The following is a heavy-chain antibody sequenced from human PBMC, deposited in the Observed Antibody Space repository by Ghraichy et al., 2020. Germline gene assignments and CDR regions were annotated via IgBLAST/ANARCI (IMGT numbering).Heavy chain of an antibody. Sequence: SETLSLTCTVSGGSISSYYWSWIRQPPGKGLEWIGYIYYSGSTNYNPSLKSRVTISVDTSKNQFSLKLSSVTAADTAVYYCARALFGVVNWFDPWGQGTLVTVSS. CDR2: IYYSGST. CDR3: ARALFGVVNWFDP. D-gene: IGHD3-3*01. J-gene: IGHJ5*02. CDR1: GGSISSYY. V-gene: IGHV4-59*01.